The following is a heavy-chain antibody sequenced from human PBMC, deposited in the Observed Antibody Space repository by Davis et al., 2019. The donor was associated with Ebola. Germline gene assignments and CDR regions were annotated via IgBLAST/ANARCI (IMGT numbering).Heavy chain of an antibody. CDR3: TTTTVTVDY. V-gene: IGHV3-30*03. CDR1: GFTFSSYG. J-gene: IGHJ4*02. Sequence: GESLKISCAASGFTFSSYGMHWVRQAPGKGLEWVAVISYDGSNKYYADSVKGRFTISRDNSKNTLYLQMNSLRAEDTAVYYCTTTTVTVDYWGQGTLVTVSS. CDR2: ISYDGSNK. D-gene: IGHD4-17*01.